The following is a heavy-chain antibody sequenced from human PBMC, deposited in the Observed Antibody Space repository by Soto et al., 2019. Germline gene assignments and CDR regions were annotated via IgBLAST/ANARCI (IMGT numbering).Heavy chain of an antibody. J-gene: IGHJ4*02. D-gene: IGHD3-22*01. CDR3: ARAPLNYDSSGYHFDY. CDR2: IKQDGSEQ. CDR1: GFTISSAW. V-gene: IGHV3-7*01. Sequence: GGSLRLSCVASGFTISSAWMNWVRRAPGKGLEWVANIKQDGSEQNFVDSVKGRFTISRDNAENSLHLQMNSLRTEDSAVYYCARAPLNYDSSGYHFDYWGQGTLVTVSS.